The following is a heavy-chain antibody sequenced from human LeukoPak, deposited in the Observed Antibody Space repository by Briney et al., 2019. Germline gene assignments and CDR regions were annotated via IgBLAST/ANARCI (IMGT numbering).Heavy chain of an antibody. Sequence: SETLSLTCAVYGGSFSGYYWSWIRQPPGKGLEWIGEINHSGSTNYNPSLKSRVTISVGTSKNQFSLKLSSVTAADTAVYYCARGSGSYPFDYWGQGTLVTVSS. J-gene: IGHJ4*02. D-gene: IGHD3-10*01. V-gene: IGHV4-34*01. CDR3: ARGSGSYPFDY. CDR1: GGSFSGYY. CDR2: INHSGST.